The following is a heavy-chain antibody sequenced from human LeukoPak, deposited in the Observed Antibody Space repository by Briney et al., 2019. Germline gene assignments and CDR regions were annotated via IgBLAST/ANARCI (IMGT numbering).Heavy chain of an antibody. Sequence: SETLSLTCSVSGYSISSGDYWGWIRQPPGKGLEWIGSIHHSGSAYYNPSLNSRVTISVDMSKNQFSLNLSSVTAADTAVYYCARMTVSGRDNWFDPWGQGTLVTVSS. CDR1: GYSISSGDY. V-gene: IGHV4-38-2*02. J-gene: IGHJ5*02. D-gene: IGHD6-19*01. CDR2: IHHSGSA. CDR3: ARMTVSGRDNWFDP.